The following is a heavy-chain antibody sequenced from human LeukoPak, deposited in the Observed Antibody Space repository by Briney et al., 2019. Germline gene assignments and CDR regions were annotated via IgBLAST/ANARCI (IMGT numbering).Heavy chain of an antibody. V-gene: IGHV3-48*01. Sequence: GGSLRLSCAASGFTFSSYSMNWVRQAPGKGLDWVSYISSSSSTIYYADSVKGRFTISRDNAKNSLYLQMNSLRAEDTAVYYCARDGSLRFLNWFDPWGQGTLVTVSS. CDR2: ISSSSSTI. CDR3: ARDGSLRFLNWFDP. CDR1: GFTFSSYS. J-gene: IGHJ5*02. D-gene: IGHD3-3*01.